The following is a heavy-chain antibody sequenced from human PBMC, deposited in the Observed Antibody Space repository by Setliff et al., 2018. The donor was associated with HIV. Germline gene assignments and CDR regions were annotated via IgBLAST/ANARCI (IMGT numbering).Heavy chain of an antibody. CDR3: ASLNGSESPYIYYYYMDV. CDR2: IIPILDTT. V-gene: IGHV1-69*11. D-gene: IGHD3-10*01. Sequence: SVKVSCKAAGGTFNNYVFSWVRKAPGRGLEWIGTIIPILDTTNYAQKFQDRVTITTDESKNQISLKLSSVTAADTAVYYCASLNGSESPYIYYYYMDVWGKGTTVTVSS. CDR1: GGTFNNYV. J-gene: IGHJ6*03.